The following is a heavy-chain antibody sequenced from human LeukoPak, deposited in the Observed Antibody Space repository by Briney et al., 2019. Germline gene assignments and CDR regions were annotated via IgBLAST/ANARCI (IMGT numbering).Heavy chain of an antibody. V-gene: IGHV3-30*18. J-gene: IGHJ1*01. Sequence: PGGSLRLSCAASGFTFSSYGMHWVRQAPGKGLEWVAVISYDGSNRYYADSVKGRFTISRDKSKNTLYLQMNSLRAEDTAVYYCAKGPETGWYEYFQHWGQGTLVTVSS. CDR1: GFTFSSYG. CDR3: AKGPETGWYEYFQH. CDR2: ISYDGSNR. D-gene: IGHD6-19*01.